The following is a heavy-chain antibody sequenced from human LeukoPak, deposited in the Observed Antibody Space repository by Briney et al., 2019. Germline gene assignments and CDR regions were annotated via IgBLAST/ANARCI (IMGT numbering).Heavy chain of an antibody. V-gene: IGHV3-48*03. CDR1: GFTFSSYE. J-gene: IGHJ3*02. CDR2: ISSSGSTI. CDR3: AREEAWVQNAFDI. D-gene: IGHD5-18*01. Sequence: GGSLRFSCAASGFTFSSYEMNWVRQAPGKGLEWVSYISSSGSTIYYADSVKGRFTISRDNAKNSLYLQMNSLRAEDTAVYYCAREEAWVQNAFDIWGQGTMVTVSS.